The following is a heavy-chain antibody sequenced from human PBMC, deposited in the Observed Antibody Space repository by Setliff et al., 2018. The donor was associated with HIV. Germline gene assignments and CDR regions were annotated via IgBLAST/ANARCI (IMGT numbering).Heavy chain of an antibody. CDR2: FYYSGST. Sequence: PSETLSLTCAVYGGSFSGYYWSWIRQSPGKGLEWIGSFYYSGSTYYNPSLKSRVTISVDTSKNQFSLKLSSVTAADTAVYYCARDRRAHDYNNYVYYYYGMDVWGQGTTVTVSS. CDR1: GGSFSGYY. J-gene: IGHJ6*02. CDR3: ARDRRAHDYNNYVYYYYGMDV. V-gene: IGHV4-34*01. D-gene: IGHD4-4*01.